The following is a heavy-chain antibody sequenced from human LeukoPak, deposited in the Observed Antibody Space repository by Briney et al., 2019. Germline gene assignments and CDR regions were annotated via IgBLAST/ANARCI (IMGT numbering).Heavy chain of an antibody. Sequence: GGSLRLSCAASGFTSRNYGMHWVRQAPGKGLEWVAVIWYDGSNKYYVDSVKGRFTLSRDNSKNTLYLQMNSLRAEDTAVYYCARYGDYEYYYYYGMDVWGQGTTVTVSS. CDR2: IWYDGSNK. V-gene: IGHV3-33*01. J-gene: IGHJ6*02. D-gene: IGHD4-17*01. CDR3: ARYGDYEYYYYYGMDV. CDR1: GFTSRNYG.